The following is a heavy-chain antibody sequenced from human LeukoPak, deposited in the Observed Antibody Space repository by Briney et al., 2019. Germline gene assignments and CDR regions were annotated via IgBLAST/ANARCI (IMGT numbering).Heavy chain of an antibody. CDR2: INHSGST. J-gene: IGHJ6*01. CDR1: GGSFSGYY. CDR3: ARCLSPWRYGMDV. D-gene: IGHD2/OR15-2a*01. V-gene: IGHV4-34*01. Sequence: SETLSLTCAVYGGSFSGYYWSWIRQPPGKGLEWIGEINHSGSTNYNPSLKSRVTISVDTSKNQYSLKLSSVTAADTAVYYCARCLSPWRYGMDVWPQGTRVTV.